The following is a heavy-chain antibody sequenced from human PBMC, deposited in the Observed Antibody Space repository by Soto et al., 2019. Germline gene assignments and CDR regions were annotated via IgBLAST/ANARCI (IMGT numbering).Heavy chain of an antibody. D-gene: IGHD2-21*01. V-gene: IGHV4-30-4*01. CDR1: GGSISSGDYY. J-gene: IGHJ6*02. CDR2: IYNSGST. Sequence: PSETLSLTCTVSGGSISSGDYYGSWIRQPPGKVVERIGYIYNSGSTYNNPSLNRRVTIVVDTTKHQFSLQLSSATAADTAEYYWGRGDQLRRAYYYCYGMDVWGQGTRVTVSS. CDR3: GRGDQLRRAYYYCYGMDV.